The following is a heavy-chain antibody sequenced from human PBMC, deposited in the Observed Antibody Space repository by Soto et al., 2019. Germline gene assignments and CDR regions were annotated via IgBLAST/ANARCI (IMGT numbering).Heavy chain of an antibody. V-gene: IGHV4-31*03. Sequence: QVQLQESGPGLVKPSQTLSLTCTVSGGSISSGGYYWSWIRQHPGKGLEWIGYIYYSGSTYYNPSLNSRVTISVDTSKNQFSLNLSSVTAADTAGYYCASSTSDSDWFDPWGQGTLVTVSS. J-gene: IGHJ5*02. CDR2: IYYSGST. D-gene: IGHD2-2*01. CDR1: GGSISSGGYY. CDR3: ASSTSDSDWFDP.